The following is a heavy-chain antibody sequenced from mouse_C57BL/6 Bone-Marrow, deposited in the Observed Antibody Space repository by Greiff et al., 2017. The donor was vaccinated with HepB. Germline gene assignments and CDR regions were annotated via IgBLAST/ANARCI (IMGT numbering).Heavy chain of an antibody. CDR3: ARGNYASYYFDY. V-gene: IGHV1-42*01. D-gene: IGHD1-1*02. J-gene: IGHJ2*01. CDR1: GYSFTGYY. CDR2: INPSTGGT. Sequence: EVQLQQSGPELVKPGASVKISCKASGYSFTGYYMNWVKQSPEKSLEWIGEINPSTGGTTYNQKFKAKATLTVDKSSSTAYMQLKSLTSEDSAVYYCARGNYASYYFDYWGQGTTLTVSS.